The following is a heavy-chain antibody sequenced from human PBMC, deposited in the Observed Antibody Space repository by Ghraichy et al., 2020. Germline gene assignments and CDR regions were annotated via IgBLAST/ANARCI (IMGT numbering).Heavy chain of an antibody. J-gene: IGHJ2*01. V-gene: IGHV4-4*07. D-gene: IGHD6-19*01. CDR3: ARGVAVAGTGYWYFDL. Sequence: SQTLSLTCSVSGGSISSSYWSWIRQPAGRGMEWIGRIYTTGITNYNPSLESRVTMSVDTSKNQFSLKLTSVTAADTAVYYCARGVAVAGTGYWYFDLWGRGTLVTVSS. CDR1: GGSISSSY. CDR2: IYTTGIT.